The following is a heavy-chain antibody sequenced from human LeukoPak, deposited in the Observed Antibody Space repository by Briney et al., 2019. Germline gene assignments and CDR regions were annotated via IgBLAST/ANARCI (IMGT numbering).Heavy chain of an antibody. CDR1: GFTFSKYA. V-gene: IGHV3-23*01. Sequence: GGSLRLSCAASGFTFSKYAMSWVRQAPGKGLEGVSTVNDRGTGTYYADSVKGRFTISRDNSKSTLSLQMNSLRAEDTAVYYCARVQPISPPELRFLEWLPYYMDVWGKGTTVTVSS. J-gene: IGHJ6*03. CDR2: VNDRGTGT. CDR3: ARVQPISPPELRFLEWLPYYMDV. D-gene: IGHD3-3*01.